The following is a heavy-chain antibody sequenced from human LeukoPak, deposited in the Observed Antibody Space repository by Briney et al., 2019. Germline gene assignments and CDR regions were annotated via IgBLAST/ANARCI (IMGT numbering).Heavy chain of an antibody. D-gene: IGHD6-13*01. J-gene: IGHJ4*02. CDR1: GFTVSNNY. V-gene: IGHV3-53*01. CDR2: IYSGGTT. Sequence: PGGSLRLSCTASGFTVSNNYMNWVRQAPGKGLEWVALIYSGGTTNYADSVKSRFTISRDNSKNTLYLQMTNVRAEDTAVYYCARDPPGIAASVSGGWGQGTLVTVSS. CDR3: ARDPPGIAASVSGG.